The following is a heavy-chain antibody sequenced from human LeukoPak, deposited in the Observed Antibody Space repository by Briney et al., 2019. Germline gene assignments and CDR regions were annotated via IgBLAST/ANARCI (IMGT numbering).Heavy chain of an antibody. J-gene: IGHJ4*02. CDR1: GYTFATYG. Sequence: GASVKVSCKASGYTFATYGFCWVRQAPGHGLEWMGWISANTGKTDYARKFQGRVTMTTDTSTSTAYMELRSLRPDDTAVYYCATVAGDRMDYWGQGTLLTVSS. D-gene: IGHD2-15*01. CDR3: ATVAGDRMDY. CDR2: ISANTGKT. V-gene: IGHV1-18*01.